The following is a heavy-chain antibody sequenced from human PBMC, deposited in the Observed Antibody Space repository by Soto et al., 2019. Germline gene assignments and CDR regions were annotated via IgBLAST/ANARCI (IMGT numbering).Heavy chain of an antibody. Sequence: QVQLVQSGAEVKKPGSSVKVSCKASGGTFSSYTISWVRQAPGQGLEWMGRIIPILGIANYAQKFQGRVTITADKSTSTAYMELSSLRSEDTAVYYCATLPRSGGVYTYGHWGQGTLVTVSS. V-gene: IGHV1-69*02. J-gene: IGHJ4*02. D-gene: IGHD5-18*01. CDR1: GGTFSSYT. CDR2: IIPILGIA. CDR3: ATLPRSGGVYTYGH.